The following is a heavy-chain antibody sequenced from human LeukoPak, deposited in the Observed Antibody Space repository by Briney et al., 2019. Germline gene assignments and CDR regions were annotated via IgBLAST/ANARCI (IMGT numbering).Heavy chain of an antibody. J-gene: IGHJ4*02. CDR1: GFSSSSYT. V-gene: IGHV3-23*01. CDR3: AKYVDSSGDLTFDY. CDR2: ISGSGGST. D-gene: IGHD3-22*01. Sequence: PGGSLRLSCAGSGFSSSSYTMNWVRQAPGKGLEWVSAISGSGGSTYYADSVKGRFTISRDNSKNTLYLQMNSLRAEDTAVYYCAKYVDSSGDLTFDYWGQGTLVRVSS.